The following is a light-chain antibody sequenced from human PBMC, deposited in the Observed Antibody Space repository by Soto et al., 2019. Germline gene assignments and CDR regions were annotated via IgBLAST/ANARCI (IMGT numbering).Light chain of an antibody. CDR3: LQDHGFPLT. CDR1: QAIRED. Sequence: AIQMTQSPSSLSASVGDRVTITCRATQAIREDLGWYQQKPGKAPKLLIYAASSLQSEVPLRFSGSGSGTDFTLTISSLQPEDFATYFCLQDHGFPLTFGGGTKVEIK. J-gene: IGKJ4*01. CDR2: AAS. V-gene: IGKV1-6*01.